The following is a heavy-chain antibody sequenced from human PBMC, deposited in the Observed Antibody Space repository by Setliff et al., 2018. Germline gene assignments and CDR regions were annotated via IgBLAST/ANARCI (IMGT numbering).Heavy chain of an antibody. D-gene: IGHD3-22*01. V-gene: IGHV1-8*01. CDR3: ARGGYYYDSSGDDAFDI. J-gene: IGHJ3*02. CDR1: GYSFTSYD. Sequence: ASVKVSCKASGYSFTSYDINWVRLAAGQGLEWMGWVSPIDDGNTGYAQKFQGRVTITRNTSISTAYMELSSLRSEDTAVYYCARGGYYYDSSGDDAFDIWGQGTMVTVSS. CDR2: VSPIDDGNT.